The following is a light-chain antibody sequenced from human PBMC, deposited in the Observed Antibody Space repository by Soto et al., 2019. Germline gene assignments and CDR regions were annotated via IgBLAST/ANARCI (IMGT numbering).Light chain of an antibody. CDR1: SSNIGKNT. J-gene: IGLJ1*01. CDR2: TDN. Sequence: QSALAQPPSVSGTPGQRVTISCSGSSSNIGKNTVSWYQQLPGAAPKPLISTDNQRPSGVPDRFSGSKSGTSASLAISGLQSEDEADYYCAAWDNSLNGHVFGTGTRSP. CDR3: AAWDNSLNGHV. V-gene: IGLV1-44*01.